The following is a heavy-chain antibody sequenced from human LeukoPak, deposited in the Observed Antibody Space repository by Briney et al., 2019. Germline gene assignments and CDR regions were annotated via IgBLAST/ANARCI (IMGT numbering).Heavy chain of an antibody. CDR3: ARHGDYYDSSGKNYFDY. CDR2: IYYSGST. J-gene: IGHJ4*02. CDR1: GGSISSSSYF. Sequence: SETLSLTCTVSGGSISSSSYFWGWIRQPPGKGLEWIGSIYYSGSTYYNPSLKSRVTISVDTSKNQFSLKLSSVTAADTAVYYCARHGDYYDSSGKNYFDYWGQGTLVTVSS. D-gene: IGHD3-22*01. V-gene: IGHV4-39*01.